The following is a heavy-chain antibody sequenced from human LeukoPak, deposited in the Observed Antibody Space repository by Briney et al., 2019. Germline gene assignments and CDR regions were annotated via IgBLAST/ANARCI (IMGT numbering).Heavy chain of an antibody. CDR2: ISYDGSNK. D-gene: IGHD1-26*01. J-gene: IGHJ4*02. CDR3: TTEWELGREVY. Sequence: GGSLRLSCAASGFTFSSYAMHWVRQAPGKGLEWVAVISYDGSNKYYADSVKGRFTISRDNSKNTLYLQMNSLKTEDTAVYYCTTEWELGREVYWGQGTLVTVSS. CDR1: GFTFSSYA. V-gene: IGHV3-30*04.